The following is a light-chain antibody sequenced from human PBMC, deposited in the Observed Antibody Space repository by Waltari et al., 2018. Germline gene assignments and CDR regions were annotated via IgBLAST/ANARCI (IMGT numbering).Light chain of an antibody. J-gene: IGLJ3*02. Sequence: QSALTQPRSVSGSPGQSVTISCTGTSSDVGGYKYVSWYQQHPGKAPKLLIFDVRKRPSGVPDRFSGSKSGSTASLTISGLQAEDEADYYCCSYAGSRGVFGGGTKLTVL. CDR3: CSYAGSRGV. CDR2: DVR. CDR1: SSDVGGYKY. V-gene: IGLV2-11*01.